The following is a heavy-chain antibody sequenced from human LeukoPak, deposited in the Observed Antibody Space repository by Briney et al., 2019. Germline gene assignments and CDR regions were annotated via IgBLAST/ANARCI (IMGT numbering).Heavy chain of an antibody. V-gene: IGHV3-7*01. CDR1: GFTLSKYW. J-gene: IGHJ4*02. Sequence: GGSLRLSCAASGFTLSKYWMSWVRQAPGEGLEWLADIKEDGSKEYFVDSVKGRFTISRDNTKNSVYLQMNSLRAEDTAVYYCARDFGDSSGWYNDYWGQGTLVIVSS. CDR3: ARDFGDSSGWYNDY. CDR2: IKEDGSKE. D-gene: IGHD6-19*01.